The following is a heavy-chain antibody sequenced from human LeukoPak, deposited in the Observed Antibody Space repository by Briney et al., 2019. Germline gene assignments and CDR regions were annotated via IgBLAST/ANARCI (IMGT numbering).Heavy chain of an antibody. D-gene: IGHD6-13*01. Sequence: GGSLRLSCAASGFTLSSYGMLWVRQARGKGLEWVAVISYDGSNKYYADSVKGRFTISRDNSKNTLYLQMNSLRAEDTAVYYCAKDRSIAAALDYWGQGTLVTVSS. CDR3: AKDRSIAAALDY. J-gene: IGHJ4*02. CDR1: GFTLSSYG. V-gene: IGHV3-30*18. CDR2: ISYDGSNK.